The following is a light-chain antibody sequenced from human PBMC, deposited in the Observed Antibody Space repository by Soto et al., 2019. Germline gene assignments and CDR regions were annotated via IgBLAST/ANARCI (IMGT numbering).Light chain of an antibody. CDR3: QHYHNWPPWT. J-gene: IGKJ1*01. CDR2: GAS. V-gene: IGKV3-15*01. Sequence: EIVMTQSPVTLSVSPGERATLSCRASQSVSTNLAWYQQKPGQAPRLLIYGASTRATGVPARFTGSGSGTEFTLTISSLQSEDFAVYYCQHYHNWPPWTFGQGTKVENK. CDR1: QSVSTN.